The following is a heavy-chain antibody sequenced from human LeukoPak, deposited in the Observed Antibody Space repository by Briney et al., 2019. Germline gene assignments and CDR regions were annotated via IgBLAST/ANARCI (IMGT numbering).Heavy chain of an antibody. CDR3: ARDLSGVTGYTYGRGIDY. CDR1: GFTFSSYW. D-gene: IGHD5-18*01. J-gene: IGHJ4*02. CDR2: IIQDGSEK. Sequence: GGSLRLSCEASGFTFSSYWMGWVRQAPGKGLEWVANIIQDGSEKYYVDSVKGRFTISRDNAKTSLYLQMNSLRAEDTAVYYCARDLSGVTGYTYGRGIDYWGQGTLVTVSS. V-gene: IGHV3-7*01.